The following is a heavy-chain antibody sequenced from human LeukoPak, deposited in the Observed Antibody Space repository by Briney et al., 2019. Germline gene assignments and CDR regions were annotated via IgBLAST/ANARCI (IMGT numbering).Heavy chain of an antibody. V-gene: IGHV1-2*02. J-gene: IGHJ4*02. Sequence: ASVKVSCKAPGYTFTGYYIYWVRQAPGQGLEWMGWINPNSGGTHYAQKFQGRVTMTRDTSISTAYMELSRLRSDDTAVYYCARDYYEFWSGYYSFWGQGTLVTVSS. CDR1: GYTFTGYY. D-gene: IGHD3-3*01. CDR2: INPNSGGT. CDR3: ARDYYEFWSGYYSF.